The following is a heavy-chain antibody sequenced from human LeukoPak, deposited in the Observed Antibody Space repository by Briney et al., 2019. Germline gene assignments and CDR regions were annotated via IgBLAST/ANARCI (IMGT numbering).Heavy chain of an antibody. Sequence: SXXAXGXTFTXXXISWXXQAXGXXXXXXGWISAYNGNTNYAQKLQGRVTMTTDTSTSTAYMELRSLRSDDTAVYYCARESYSSYYFDYWGQGTLVTVSS. CDR1: GXTFTXXX. CDR3: ARESYSSYYFDY. V-gene: IGHV1-18*01. J-gene: IGHJ4*02. D-gene: IGHD2-21*01. CDR2: ISAYNGNT.